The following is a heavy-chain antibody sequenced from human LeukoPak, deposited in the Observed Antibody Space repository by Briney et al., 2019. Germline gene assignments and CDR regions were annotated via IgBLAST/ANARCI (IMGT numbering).Heavy chain of an antibody. CDR2: IIPILGTA. J-gene: IGHJ4*02. D-gene: IGHD2-15*01. Sequence: VASVKVSCKASGGTFSSYAISWVRQAPGQGLEWMGGIIPILGTANYAQKFQGRVTITADESTSTAYMELSSLRSEDTAVYYCARDLYCSGGSCFTLDYWAREPWSPSPQ. V-gene: IGHV1-69*01. CDR1: GGTFSSYA. CDR3: ARDLYCSGGSCFTLDY.